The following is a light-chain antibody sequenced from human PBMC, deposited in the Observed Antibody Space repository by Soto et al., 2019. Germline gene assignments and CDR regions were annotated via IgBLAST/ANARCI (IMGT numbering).Light chain of an antibody. J-gene: IGLJ1*01. V-gene: IGLV2-23*02. Sequence: QSVLTQPAPVSGSPGQSITISCPGTSNDVGSYNLVSWYQQHPGKAPKLMIYEVSKRPSGVSNRFSGSKSGNTASLTISGLQAEDEADYYCCSYAGSSTYVFGTGTKVTVL. CDR3: CSYAGSSTYV. CDR1: SNDVGSYNL. CDR2: EVS.